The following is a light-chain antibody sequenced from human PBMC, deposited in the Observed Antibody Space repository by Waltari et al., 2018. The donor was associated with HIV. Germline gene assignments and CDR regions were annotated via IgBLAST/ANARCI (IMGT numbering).Light chain of an antibody. Sequence: QSALTQPPSASGSPGQSVTISCTGTSSHVGGYTYVSWYPQHPGKAPKLMIYEVSKRPSGFPDRFSGSKSGNTASLTVSGLQAEDEADYYCSSYAGRNNYVFGTGTKVTVL. CDR3: SSYAGRNNYV. CDR2: EVS. J-gene: IGLJ1*01. V-gene: IGLV2-8*01. CDR1: SSHVGGYTY.